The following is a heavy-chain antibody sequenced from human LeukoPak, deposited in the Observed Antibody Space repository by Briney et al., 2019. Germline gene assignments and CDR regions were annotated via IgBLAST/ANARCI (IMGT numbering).Heavy chain of an antibody. V-gene: IGHV4-34*01. CDR2: INHSGTA. D-gene: IGHD2-2*01. Sequence: SETLSLTCAVYGGSFSGYYWSWIRQPPGKGLEWIGEINHSGTANSNPSLKSRVTISVDTSKNQFSLKLSSVTAADTAVYYCARTPVESYCSSTSCYMRWYYLDPWGQGTLVTVSS. CDR1: GGSFSGYY. CDR3: ARTPVESYCSSTSCYMRWYYLDP. J-gene: IGHJ5*02.